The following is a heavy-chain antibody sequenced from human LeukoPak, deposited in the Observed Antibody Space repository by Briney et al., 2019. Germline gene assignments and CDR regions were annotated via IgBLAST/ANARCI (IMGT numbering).Heavy chain of an antibody. CDR1: GGSISSYY. Sequence: SETLSLTCTVSGGSISSYYWSWIRQPPGKGLEWLGYIYYSGSTNYNPSLKSRVTISVDTSKNQFSLKLSSVTAADTAVYYCARPQRYCSGGSCPPYYMDVWGKGTTVTVSS. CDR3: ARPQRYCSGGSCPPYYMDV. CDR2: IYYSGST. D-gene: IGHD2-15*01. J-gene: IGHJ6*03. V-gene: IGHV4-59*01.